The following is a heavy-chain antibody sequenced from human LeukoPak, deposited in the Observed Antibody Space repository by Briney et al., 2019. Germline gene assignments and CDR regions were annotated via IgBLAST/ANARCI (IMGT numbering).Heavy chain of an antibody. Sequence: ASVKVSCKASGGTFSSYAISWVRQAPGQGLEWXXXIIPIFGIANYAQKFQGRVTITADKSTSTAYMELSSLRSEDTAVYYCAREGDYDSSGYYFDYWGQGTLVTVSS. CDR3: AREGDYDSSGYYFDY. D-gene: IGHD3-22*01. CDR2: IIPIFGIA. CDR1: GGTFSSYA. V-gene: IGHV1-69*10. J-gene: IGHJ4*02.